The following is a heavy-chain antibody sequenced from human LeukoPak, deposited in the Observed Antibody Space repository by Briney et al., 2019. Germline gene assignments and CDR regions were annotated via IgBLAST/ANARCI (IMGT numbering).Heavy chain of an antibody. CDR2: IIPTFGTA. J-gene: IGHJ6*02. V-gene: IGHV1-69*13. CDR1: GCTFSSYA. Sequence: ASLKVSCKACGCTFSSYAISWVRQAPGQGLEWMGGIIPTFGTANYAQKCQGRVTITADESTSTAYMELSSLRSEDTAVYYCARVQNSYSSSLSDRYYGMDVWGQGTTVTVSS. CDR3: ARVQNSYSSSLSDRYYGMDV. D-gene: IGHD6-6*01.